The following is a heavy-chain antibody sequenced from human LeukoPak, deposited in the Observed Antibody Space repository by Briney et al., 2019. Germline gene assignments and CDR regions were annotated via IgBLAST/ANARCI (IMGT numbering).Heavy chain of an antibody. D-gene: IGHD5-12*01. V-gene: IGHV3-73*01. CDR3: AKYRDYYYYMDV. CDR2: IGSKANSYAT. J-gene: IGHJ6*03. Sequence: GGSLRLSCAASGFTFSGSAMHWGRQASGKGLEWVGRIGSKANSYATAYAASVKGRFTISRDDSKNTAYLQMNSLKTEDTAVYYCAKYRDYYYYMDVWGKGTTVTVSS. CDR1: GFTFSGSA.